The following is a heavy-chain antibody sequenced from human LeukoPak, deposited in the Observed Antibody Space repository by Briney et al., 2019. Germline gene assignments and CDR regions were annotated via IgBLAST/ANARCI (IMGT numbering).Heavy chain of an antibody. CDR2: ISTSSIYI. J-gene: IGHJ4*02. D-gene: IGHD7-27*01. CDR1: GFTFSSYA. Sequence: GGSLRLSCAASGFTFSSYAMNWVRQAPGKGLEWVSSISTSSIYIYYADSAKGRFTISRDNAKNSLFLQMNNLRAEDTAVYYCAREEGGKLGIDYYFHYWGQGTLVTVSS. CDR3: AREEGGKLGIDYYFHY. V-gene: IGHV3-21*01.